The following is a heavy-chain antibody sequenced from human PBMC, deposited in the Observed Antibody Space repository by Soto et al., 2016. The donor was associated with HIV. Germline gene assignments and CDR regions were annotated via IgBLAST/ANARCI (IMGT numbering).Heavy chain of an antibody. D-gene: IGHD5-18*01. Sequence: EVQLVESGGGLVQPGGSLRLSCAASGFTVSSNYMSWVRQAPGKGLEWVSVIYRGGNTYYADSVKGRFTISRDNSKNTLYLQMNSLRAEDTAVYYCARDGGYSAYYYYGMDVWGQGTRSPSP. CDR1: GFTVSSNY. CDR2: IYRGGNT. J-gene: IGHJ6*02. V-gene: IGHV3-66*01. CDR3: ARDGGYSAYYYYGMDV.